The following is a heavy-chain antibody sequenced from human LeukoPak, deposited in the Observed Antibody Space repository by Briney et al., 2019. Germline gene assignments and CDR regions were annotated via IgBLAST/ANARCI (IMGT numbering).Heavy chain of an antibody. V-gene: IGHV5-51*01. CDR1: GYSSTSYW. CDR2: IYPGDSDT. CDR3: ARPVVTATYFDY. D-gene: IGHD2-21*02. J-gene: IGHJ4*02. Sequence: GESLQISCQGSGYSSTSYWIGWVRQMPGKGLEWMGIIYPGDSDTRYSPSFQGQVTISADKSISTAYLQWSSLKASDTAMYYCARPVVTATYFDYWGQGTLVTVSS.